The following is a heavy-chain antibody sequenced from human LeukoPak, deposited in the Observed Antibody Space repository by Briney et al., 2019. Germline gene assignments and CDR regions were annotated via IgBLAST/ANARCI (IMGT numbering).Heavy chain of an antibody. V-gene: IGHV3-21*01. J-gene: IGHJ4*02. D-gene: IGHD2-2*01. CDR1: GFTFSSYS. CDR3: ATDCSSTSWPPLDEG. CDR2: ISSSSSYI. Sequence: GGSLRLSCAASGFTFSSYSMNWVRQAPGKGLEWVSSISSSSSYIYYADSVKGRFTISRDNAKNSLYLQMNSLRAEDTAVYYCATDCSSTSWPPLDEGRGQGTLVTVSS.